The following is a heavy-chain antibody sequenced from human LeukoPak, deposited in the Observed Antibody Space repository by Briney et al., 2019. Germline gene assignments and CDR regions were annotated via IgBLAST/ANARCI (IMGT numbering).Heavy chain of an antibody. Sequence: SGGSLRLSCAASGFTFSSYGMSWVRQAPGKGLEWVSAISGSGGSTYYADSVKGRFTISRDNSKNTLYLQMNSLRAEDTAVYYCAKDDAVYYDSSGYPFDYWGQGTLVTVSS. CDR1: GFTFSSYG. J-gene: IGHJ4*02. D-gene: IGHD3-22*01. CDR3: AKDDAVYYDSSGYPFDY. V-gene: IGHV3-23*01. CDR2: ISGSGGST.